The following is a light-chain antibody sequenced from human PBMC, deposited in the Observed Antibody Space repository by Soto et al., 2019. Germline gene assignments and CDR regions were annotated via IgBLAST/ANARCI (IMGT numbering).Light chain of an antibody. V-gene: IGKV3-20*01. J-gene: IGKJ1*01. Sequence: ENVLTQSPGTLSLSPGERATLSCRASQSVSSNSLAWYQHKPGQAPRLLIYGASSRATGIPDRFSGSGSGTDFTLSISRLEPEDFAVYYCQQYGSSPRTFGQGTKVEIK. CDR1: QSVSSNS. CDR2: GAS. CDR3: QQYGSSPRT.